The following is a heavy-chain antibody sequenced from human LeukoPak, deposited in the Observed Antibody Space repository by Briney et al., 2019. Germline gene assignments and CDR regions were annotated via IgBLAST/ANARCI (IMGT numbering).Heavy chain of an antibody. CDR1: GCSISSGYY. D-gene: IGHD3-10*01. CDR3: ARTYGSGSTSPHY. J-gene: IGHJ4*02. Sequence: NPSETLSLTCAVSGCSISSGYYWGWIRQPPGKGLEWIGSIYHSGSTYYNPSLKSRVTISVDTSKNQFSLKLSSVTAADTAVYYCARTYGSGSTSPHYWGQGTLVTVSS. CDR2: IYHSGST. V-gene: IGHV4-38-2*01.